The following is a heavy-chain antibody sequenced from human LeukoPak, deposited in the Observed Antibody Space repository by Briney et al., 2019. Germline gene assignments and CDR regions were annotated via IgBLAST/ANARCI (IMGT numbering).Heavy chain of an antibody. Sequence: PGGSLRLACAASGFAFTDYAISWVRQAAGKGLEWVSAITDSGGATYYADSVKGRFTISRDNSKNTVYLQMNSLRGDDTAIYYCAKAYTRSWYAAFDIWGQGTMVTISS. CDR2: ITDSGGAT. CDR3: AKAYTRSWYAAFDI. CDR1: GFAFTDYA. V-gene: IGHV3-23*01. J-gene: IGHJ3*02. D-gene: IGHD6-13*01.